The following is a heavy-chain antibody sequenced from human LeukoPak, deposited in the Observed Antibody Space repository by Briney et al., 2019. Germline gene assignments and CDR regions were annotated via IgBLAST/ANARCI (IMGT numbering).Heavy chain of an antibody. D-gene: IGHD5-18*01. CDR3: ARGGWYSYDPYYYYGMDV. Sequence: GGSPRLSCAASGFTFDDYGMSWVRQAPGRGLEWVSGINWNGGSTGYADSVKGRFTISRDNAKNSLYLQMNSLRAEDTALYHCARGGWYSYDPYYYYGMDVWGQGTTVTVSS. CDR2: INWNGGST. J-gene: IGHJ6*02. V-gene: IGHV3-20*01. CDR1: GFTFDDYG.